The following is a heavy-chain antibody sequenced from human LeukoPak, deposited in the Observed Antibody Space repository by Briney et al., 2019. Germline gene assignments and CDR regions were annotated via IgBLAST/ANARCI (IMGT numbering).Heavy chain of an antibody. CDR1: GYTLTELS. D-gene: IGHD4-17*01. CDR3: ATDPVSNHDYGDTHAFDI. J-gene: IGHJ3*02. Sequence: ASVKVSCQVSGYTLTELSMHWLRPAPGKGLAWMGGFDSEDGETIYAQKFQGRVTMTEDTATDTAYMELSSLRSEDTAVCYCATDPVSNHDYGDTHAFDIWGQGTMVTVSS. CDR2: FDSEDGET. V-gene: IGHV1-24*01.